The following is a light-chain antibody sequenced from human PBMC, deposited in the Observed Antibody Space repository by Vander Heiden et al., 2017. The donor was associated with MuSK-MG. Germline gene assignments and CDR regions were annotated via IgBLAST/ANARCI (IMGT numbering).Light chain of an antibody. CDR1: TLRAFY. V-gene: IGLV3-19*01. CDR3: SSRDSSGNRVV. J-gene: IGLJ3*02. Sequence: SSELSQDTAVSVALGQTVRITCHGDTLRAFYASWSQQKPGQAPLLVVYDNNNRPSGIPDRFSGSTSGNTASLTITGAQAEDEADYYCSSRDSSGNRVVFGGGTKVTVL. CDR2: DNN.